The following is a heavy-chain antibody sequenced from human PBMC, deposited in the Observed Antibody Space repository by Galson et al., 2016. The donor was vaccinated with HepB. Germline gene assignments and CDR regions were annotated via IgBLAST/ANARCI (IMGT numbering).Heavy chain of an antibody. Sequence: ETLSLTCSVSGDSISHYYWSWIRQPPGKGLEWIGYIYNSGSTNYNPSLKSRVTISVDTSKNQFSLKLSSVTTTDTAVYFCARDSAYNSTFFDPWGQGTLVIV. J-gene: IGHJ5*02. CDR2: IYNSGST. CDR1: GDSISHYY. V-gene: IGHV4-59*01. D-gene: IGHD6-13*01. CDR3: ARDSAYNSTFFDP.